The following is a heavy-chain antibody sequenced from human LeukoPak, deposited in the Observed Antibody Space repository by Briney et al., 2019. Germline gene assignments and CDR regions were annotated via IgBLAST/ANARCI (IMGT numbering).Heavy chain of an antibody. J-gene: IGHJ4*02. Sequence: ASVKVSCKASGYPFTSSGITWVRQAPGQGPEWMGWISAYTGNTNYAQKFQGRVSMTTGTSTTTAYMELRSLRSEDTAVYYCARAPANKYDSRLPEDYWGQGTLVTVSS. V-gene: IGHV1-18*01. CDR2: ISAYTGNT. CDR3: ARAPANKYDSRLPEDY. D-gene: IGHD3-22*01. CDR1: GYPFTSSG.